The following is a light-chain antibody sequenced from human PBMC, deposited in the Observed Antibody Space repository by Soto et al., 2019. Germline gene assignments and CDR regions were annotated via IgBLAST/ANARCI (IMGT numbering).Light chain of an antibody. CDR2: DAS. CDR3: QQYNNYPFT. Sequence: DIQMTQSPSTLSASVGDRVTVTCRASQSITNWLAWYQQKPGKAPQLLIYDASSLETGVPSRFSGRGSGTEFTLTISRLQPEDFATYYCQQYNNYPFTFGPGTTVDI. V-gene: IGKV1-5*01. CDR1: QSITNW. J-gene: IGKJ3*01.